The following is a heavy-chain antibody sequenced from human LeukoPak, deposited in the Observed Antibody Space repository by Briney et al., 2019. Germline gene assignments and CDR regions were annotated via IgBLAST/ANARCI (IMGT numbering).Heavy chain of an antibody. D-gene: IGHD6-19*01. Sequence: PGGSLRLSCAASGFTFSSYGMHWVRQAPGKGLEWVAVISYDGSNKYYADSVKGRFTISRDNSKNTLYLQMNSLRAEDTAVYYCAKDSGIAVGGAYGMDVWGKGTTVTVSS. J-gene: IGHJ6*04. CDR1: GFTFSSYG. CDR2: ISYDGSNK. CDR3: AKDSGIAVGGAYGMDV. V-gene: IGHV3-30*18.